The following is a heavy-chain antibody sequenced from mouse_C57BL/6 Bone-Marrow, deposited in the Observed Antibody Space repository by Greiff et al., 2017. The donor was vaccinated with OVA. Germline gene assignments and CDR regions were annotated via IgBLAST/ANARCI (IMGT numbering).Heavy chain of an antibody. J-gene: IGHJ3*01. CDR3: AHYYGSSPWFAY. CDR1: GYTFTSYW. V-gene: IGHV1-64*01. CDR2: IHPNSGST. D-gene: IGHD1-1*01. Sequence: QVQLQQPGAELVKPGASVKLSCKASGYTFTSYWMHWVKQRPGQGLEWIGMIHPNSGSTNYNEKFKSKATLTVDKSSSTAYMQLSSLTSEDSAGYYCAHYYGSSPWFAYWGQGTLVTVSA.